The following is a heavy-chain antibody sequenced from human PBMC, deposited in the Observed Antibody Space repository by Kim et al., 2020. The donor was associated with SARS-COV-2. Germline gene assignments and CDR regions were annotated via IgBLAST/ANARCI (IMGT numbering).Heavy chain of an antibody. D-gene: IGHD3-22*01. V-gene: IGHV3-30*04. CDR3: ARDLGSDYYDSSGYVGY. CDR1: GFTFSSYA. CDR2: ISYDGSNK. J-gene: IGHJ4*02. Sequence: GGSLRLSCAASGFTFSSYAMHWVRQAPGKGLEWVAVISYDGSNKYYADSVKGRFTISRDNSKNTLYLQMNSLRAEDTAVYYCARDLGSDYYDSSGYVGYWGQGTLVTVSS.